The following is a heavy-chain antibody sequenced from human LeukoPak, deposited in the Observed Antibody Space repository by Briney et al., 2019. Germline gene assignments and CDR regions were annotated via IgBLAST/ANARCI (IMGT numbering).Heavy chain of an antibody. CDR3: ARDLAIFGVVRDY. J-gene: IGHJ4*02. CDR2: IYYSGST. CDR1: GGSISSSAYS. V-gene: IGHV4-30-4*07. Sequence: SETLSLTCAVSGGSISSSAYSWSWIRQPPGKGLEWIGYIYYSGSTYSNPSLESRVTISVDTSKNHFSLKLNSVTAADTAVYYCARDLAIFGVVRDYWGQGTLVTVSS. D-gene: IGHD3-3*01.